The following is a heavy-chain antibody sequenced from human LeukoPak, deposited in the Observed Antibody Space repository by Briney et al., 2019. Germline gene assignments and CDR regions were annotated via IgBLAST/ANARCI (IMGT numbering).Heavy chain of an antibody. CDR1: GDSFIENY. CDR3: ARGSRLPLDF. Sequence: PSETLSLTCAVYGDSFIENYWSWIRQPPGKGLVWIGEISHSGGTNYTNYNPSLKSRVTISIDTSKNQFSLRLSSVTAADTAVYYCARGSRLPLDFRDQGSLVTVSS. D-gene: IGHD3-16*01. CDR2: ISHSGGTNYT. V-gene: IGHV4-34*01. J-gene: IGHJ4*02.